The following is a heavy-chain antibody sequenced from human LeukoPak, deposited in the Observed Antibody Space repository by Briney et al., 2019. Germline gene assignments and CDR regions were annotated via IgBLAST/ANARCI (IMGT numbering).Heavy chain of an antibody. D-gene: IGHD3-10*01. J-gene: IGHJ5*02. CDR3: ATDRAWFDP. CDR2: IKSKIGGATA. Sequence: GGSLRLSCAASGITFSTAWMSWFRQAPGKGLEWVGRIKSKIGGATADYAAPVKGRFTISRDDSKNTLYLQMNSLKTEDTAVYYCATDRAWFDPWGQGTLVTVSS. V-gene: IGHV3-15*01. CDR1: GITFSTAW.